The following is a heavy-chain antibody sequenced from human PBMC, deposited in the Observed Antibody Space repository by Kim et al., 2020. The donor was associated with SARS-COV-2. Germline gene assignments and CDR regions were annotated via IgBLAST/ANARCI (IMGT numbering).Heavy chain of an antibody. CDR2: IYYSGST. Sequence: SETLSLTCTVSGGSISSGGYYWSWIRQHPGKGLEWIGYIYYSGSTYYNPSLKSRVTISVDTSKNQFSLKLSSVTAADTAVYYCARDVIAARQVDYWGQGTLVTVSS. CDR1: GGSISSGGYY. J-gene: IGHJ4*02. V-gene: IGHV4-31*03. CDR3: ARDVIAARQVDY. D-gene: IGHD6-6*01.